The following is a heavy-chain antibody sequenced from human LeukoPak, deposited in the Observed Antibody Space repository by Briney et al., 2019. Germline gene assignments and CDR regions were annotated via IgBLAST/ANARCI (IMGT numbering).Heavy chain of an antibody. J-gene: IGHJ6*03. CDR2: IYHSGST. D-gene: IGHD3-3*01. CDR1: GYSISSGYY. Sequence: SETLSLTCAVSGYSISSGYYCGWIRQPPGKGLEWIGSIYHSGSTYYNPSLKSRVTISVDTSKNQFSLKLSSVTAADTAVYNCARGEGFGVVIIWVYYMDVWGKGTTVTVSS. CDR3: ARGEGFGVVIIWVYYMDV. V-gene: IGHV4-38-2*01.